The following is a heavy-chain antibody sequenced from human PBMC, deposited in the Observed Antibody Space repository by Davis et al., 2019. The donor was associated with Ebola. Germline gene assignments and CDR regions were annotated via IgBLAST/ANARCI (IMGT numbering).Heavy chain of an antibody. CDR3: ARDAYGCSSTSCYYYYGMDV. D-gene: IGHD2-2*01. Sequence: GSLRLSCAASGFTFSSYWMHWVRQAPGKGLVWVSRINSDGSSTSYADSVKGRFTISRDNAKNTLYLQMNSLRAEDTAVYYCARDAYGCSSTSCYYYYGMDVWGQGTTVTVSS. V-gene: IGHV3-74*01. J-gene: IGHJ6*02. CDR1: GFTFSSYW. CDR2: INSDGSST.